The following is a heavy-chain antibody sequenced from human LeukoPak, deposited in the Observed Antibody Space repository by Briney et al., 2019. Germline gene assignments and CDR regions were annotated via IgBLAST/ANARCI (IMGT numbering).Heavy chain of an antibody. Sequence: GGSLRLSCAASGFTFSNAWMSWVRQAPGKGLEWVGRIKSKTDGGTTDYAAPVKGRFTISRDDSKNTLYLQMNSLKTEDTAVYYCTTDPPYMIGASDYWGQGTLVTVSS. CDR1: GFTFSNAW. V-gene: IGHV3-15*01. CDR2: IKSKTDGGTT. J-gene: IGHJ4*02. D-gene: IGHD3-22*01. CDR3: TTDPPYMIGASDY.